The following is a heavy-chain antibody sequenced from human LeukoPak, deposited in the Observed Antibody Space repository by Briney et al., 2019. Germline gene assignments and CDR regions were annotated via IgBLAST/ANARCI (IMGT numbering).Heavy chain of an antibody. V-gene: IGHV7-4-1*02. CDR1: GYTFTNYT. D-gene: IGHD1-26*01. Sequence: GASVKVSCKASGYTFTNYTINWVRQAPGQGLEWMGWINTNTGDPTYAQGFTGRFVFSLDTSVGTAYLQINSLKAEDTAVYFCARDPSGTYGYYYYGMDVWGQGTTVTVSS. CDR2: INTNTGDP. CDR3: ARDPSGTYGYYYYGMDV. J-gene: IGHJ6*02.